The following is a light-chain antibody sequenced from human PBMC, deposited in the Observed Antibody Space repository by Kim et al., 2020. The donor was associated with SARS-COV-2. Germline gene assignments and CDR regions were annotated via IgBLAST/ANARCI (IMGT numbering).Light chain of an antibody. CDR1: QSVLGSSDNNNH. V-gene: IGKV4-1*01. CDR3: LQSYSVPPT. Sequence: DIVMTQSPDSLTVSLGERATITCKSSQSVLGSSDNNNHLAWFQQRPGQPPKLVIYWASTRGSGVPDRFRGSGSGTDFTLTITSLQAEDVAVYYCLQSYSVPPTFGQGTKVDIK. J-gene: IGKJ1*01. CDR2: WAS.